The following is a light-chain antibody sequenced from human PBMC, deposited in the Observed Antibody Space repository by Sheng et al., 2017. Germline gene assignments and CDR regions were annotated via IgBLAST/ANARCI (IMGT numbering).Light chain of an antibody. Sequence: DIHMTQSPSSVSASVGDRVTITCRASQGISSWLAWYQQKPGKAPKLLVNGVSRLESGVPSRFSGSRSGTDYTLTISSLQPEDFATYYCQQYYSTNSFGQGTKLEIK. CDR3: QQYYSTNS. J-gene: IGKJ2*03. CDR1: QGISSW. V-gene: IGKV1-NL1*01. CDR2: GVS.